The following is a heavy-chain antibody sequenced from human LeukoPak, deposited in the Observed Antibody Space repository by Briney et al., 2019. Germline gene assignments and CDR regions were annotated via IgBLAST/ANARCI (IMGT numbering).Heavy chain of an antibody. Sequence: PSETLSLTCTVSGGSISSYYWSWIRQPPGKGLEWIGYIYYSGSTNYNPSLKSRVTISVDTSKNQFSLKLSSVTAADTAMYYCARGDGYYSHDAFDIWGQGTMVTVSS. CDR1: GGSISSYY. V-gene: IGHV4-59*01. J-gene: IGHJ3*02. D-gene: IGHD3-22*01. CDR2: IYYSGST. CDR3: ARGDGYYSHDAFDI.